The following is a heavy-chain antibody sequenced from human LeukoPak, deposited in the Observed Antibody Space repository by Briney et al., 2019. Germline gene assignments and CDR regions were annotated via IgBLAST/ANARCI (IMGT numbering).Heavy chain of an antibody. CDR1: GYTFTGYY. Sequence: GGPVKVSCKVSGYTFTGYYMHWVRQAPGQGLEWMGWINPNSGGTNYAQKFQGRVTMTRDTSISTAYMELSRLRSDDTAVYYCAREDFSGEHDYWGQGTLVTVSS. D-gene: IGHD3-3*01. CDR3: AREDFSGEHDY. J-gene: IGHJ4*02. CDR2: INPNSGGT. V-gene: IGHV1-2*02.